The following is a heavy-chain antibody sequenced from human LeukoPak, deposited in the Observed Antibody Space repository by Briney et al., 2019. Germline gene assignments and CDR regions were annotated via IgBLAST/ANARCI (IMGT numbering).Heavy chain of an antibody. V-gene: IGHV4-59*08. CDR1: GDSISRYY. CDR2: IYYSGST. J-gene: IGHJ4*02. D-gene: IGHD6-13*01. Sequence: SETLSLTCTVSGDSISRYYWSWIRQTPGKGLEWIGDIYYSGSTNYNPSLKSRVTISVDTSKNQFSLKLSSVTAADTAVYYCARHTDIAPLSSLKYWGQGTLVTVSS. CDR3: ARHTDIAPLSSLKY.